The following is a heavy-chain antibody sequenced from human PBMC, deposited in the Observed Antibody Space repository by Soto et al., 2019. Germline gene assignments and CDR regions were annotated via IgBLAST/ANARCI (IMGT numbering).Heavy chain of an antibody. CDR1: GYTFTGYY. CDR2: INPNSGGT. D-gene: IGHD3-22*01. CDR3: AKKLGGYYLDPFDY. V-gene: IGHV1-2*02. J-gene: IGHJ4*02. Sequence: GASVKVSCKASGYTFTGYYMHWVRQAPGQGLEWMGWINPNSGGTYYADSVKGRFTISRDNSKNTLYLQMNSLRAEDTAVYYCAKKLGGYYLDPFDYWGQRTLVTVSS.